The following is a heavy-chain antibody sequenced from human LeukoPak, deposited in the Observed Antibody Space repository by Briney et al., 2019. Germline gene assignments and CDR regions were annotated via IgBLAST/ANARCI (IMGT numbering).Heavy chain of an antibody. V-gene: IGHV1-69*13. D-gene: IGHD6-13*01. CDR1: GGTFSSYA. CDR2: IIPIFGTA. J-gene: IGHJ5*02. Sequence: SVTVSFKASGGTFSSYAISWVRQAPGQGLEWMGGIIPIFGTANYAQKFQGRVTITADESTSTAYMELSSLRSEDTAVYYCARDGLESWYGYNWFDPWGQGTLVTVSS. CDR3: ARDGLESWYGYNWFDP.